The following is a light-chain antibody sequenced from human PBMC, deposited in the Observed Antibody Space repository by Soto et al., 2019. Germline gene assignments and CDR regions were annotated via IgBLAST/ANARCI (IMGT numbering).Light chain of an antibody. Sequence: QSVLTQPPSASGSPGQSVTISCTGTTNDVGGYNYVSWYQQHPGKAPKLMMYDVSKRPSGVPDRFSGSKSGNTASLTVSGRQAEDEADYYCSSYAGSNNVIFGGGTKLTV. CDR1: TNDVGGYNY. CDR2: DVS. V-gene: IGLV2-8*01. CDR3: SSYAGSNNVI. J-gene: IGLJ2*01.